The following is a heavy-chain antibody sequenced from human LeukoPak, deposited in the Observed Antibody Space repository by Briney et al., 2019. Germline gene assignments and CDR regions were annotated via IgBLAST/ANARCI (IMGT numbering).Heavy chain of an antibody. CDR1: GGSFSGYY. Sequence: SETLSLTCAVYGGSFSGYYWSWIRQPPGKGLEWIGEINHSGSTNYNPSLKSRVTISVDTSKNQFSLKLSSVTAADTAVYYCAREPIMAAAGSHFDYWGQGTLVTVSS. V-gene: IGHV4-34*01. CDR3: AREPIMAAAGSHFDY. CDR2: INHSGST. J-gene: IGHJ4*02. D-gene: IGHD6-13*01.